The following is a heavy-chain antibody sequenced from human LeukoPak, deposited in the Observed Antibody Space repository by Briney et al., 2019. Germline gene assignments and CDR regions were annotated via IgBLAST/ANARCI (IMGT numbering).Heavy chain of an antibody. V-gene: IGHV3-30*02. CDR3: AKDRLRFLEWSDAFDI. J-gene: IGHJ3*02. CDR2: IRYDGSNK. D-gene: IGHD3-3*01. CDR1: GFTFSSYG. Sequence: GGSLRLSCAASGFTFSSYGMHWVRQAPGKGLEWVTFIRYDGSNKYYADSVKGRFTIFRDNSKNTLYLQMYGLRAEDAAVYYCAKDRLRFLEWSDAFDIWGQGTVVTVSS.